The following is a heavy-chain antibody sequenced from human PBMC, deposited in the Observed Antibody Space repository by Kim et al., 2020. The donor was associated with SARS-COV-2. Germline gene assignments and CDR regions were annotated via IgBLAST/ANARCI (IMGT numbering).Heavy chain of an antibody. CDR2: FDPEDGET. D-gene: IGHD2-2*01. CDR3: ATAAPIVVVPAAEHYYYYYDTDV. V-gene: IGHV1-24*01. Sequence: ASVKVSCKVSGYTLTELSMHWVRQAPGKGLEWMGGFDPEDGETIYAQKFQGRVTMTEDTSTDTAYMELSSLRSEDTAVYYCATAAPIVVVPAAEHYYYYYDTDVWGQGSMIPVCS. CDR1: GYTLTELS. J-gene: IGHJ6*02.